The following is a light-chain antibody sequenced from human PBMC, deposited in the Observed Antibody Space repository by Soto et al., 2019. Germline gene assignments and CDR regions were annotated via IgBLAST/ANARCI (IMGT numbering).Light chain of an antibody. CDR1: QSVSRN. Sequence: EIVMTQSPATLSVSPGERATVSCRASQSVSRNLAWYQQKPGQAPRLLIYGASTRSTGIPARFSGSGSGTEFTLTITSRQSEDFAVYYCQQYNNWLTFGGGTKVEIK. V-gene: IGKV3-15*01. CDR3: QQYNNWLT. CDR2: GAS. J-gene: IGKJ4*01.